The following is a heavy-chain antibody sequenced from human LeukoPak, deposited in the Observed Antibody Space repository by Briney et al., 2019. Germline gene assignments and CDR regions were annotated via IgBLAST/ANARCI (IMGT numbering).Heavy chain of an antibody. CDR3: ARNLMDTMSLDY. D-gene: IGHD5-24*01. Sequence: AGGSLRLSCAASGFTFSDYYMSWIRQAPGKGLEWVSYISSSGSTIYYADSVTGRFTISRDNAKYSLYLQMNSLRAEDTAVHYCARNLMDTMSLDYWGQGTLVTVSS. CDR2: ISSSGSTI. J-gene: IGHJ4*02. CDR1: GFTFSDYY. V-gene: IGHV3-11*01.